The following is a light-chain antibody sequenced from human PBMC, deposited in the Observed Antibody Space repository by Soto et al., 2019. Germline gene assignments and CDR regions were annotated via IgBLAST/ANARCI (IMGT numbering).Light chain of an antibody. CDR3: QQSYSTPLT. CDR1: QSINSY. V-gene: IGKV1-39*01. CDR2: AAS. J-gene: IGKJ4*01. Sequence: DIQMTQSPSSLSASVGDRVTITCRASQSINSYLNWYQQKPGKAPKVLIYAASSLQSGVPSRFSGSRSGTDFTLTISGLQPEDFAIYYCQQSYSTPLTFGRGTRVEIK.